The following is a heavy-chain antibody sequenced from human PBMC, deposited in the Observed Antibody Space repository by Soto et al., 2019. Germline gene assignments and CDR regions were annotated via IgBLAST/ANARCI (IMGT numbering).Heavy chain of an antibody. CDR2: ISDSEST. CDR3: ARQNPLNWFDP. Sequence: QLQLQASGPGLVKPSETLSLTCTVSGGSISGSSYYWGWIRQPPGKGLEWIGSISDSESTYYNLSLKRRITMSGDTSKNQFSLKLSSVSAADTAVYYCARQNPLNWFDPWGQGTRVTVSS. J-gene: IGHJ5*02. V-gene: IGHV4-39*01. CDR1: GGSISGSSYY.